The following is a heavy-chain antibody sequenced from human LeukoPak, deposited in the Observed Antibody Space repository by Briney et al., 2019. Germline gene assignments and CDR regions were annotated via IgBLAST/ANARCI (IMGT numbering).Heavy chain of an antibody. CDR2: ISSSSSYI. V-gene: IGHV3-21*01. Sequence: KSGGSLRLSCAASGFTFSSYSMNWVRQAPGKGLEWVSSISSSSSYIYYADSVKGRFTISRDNAKNSLYLQMNSLRAEDTAVYYCARVPTVIVGATGYWGQGTLVTVSS. D-gene: IGHD1-26*01. CDR1: GFTFSSYS. J-gene: IGHJ4*02. CDR3: ARVPTVIVGATGY.